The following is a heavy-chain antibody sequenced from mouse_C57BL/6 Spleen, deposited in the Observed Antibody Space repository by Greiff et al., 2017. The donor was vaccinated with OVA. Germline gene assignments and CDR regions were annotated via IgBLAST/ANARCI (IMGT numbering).Heavy chain of an antibody. D-gene: IGHD2-2*01. J-gene: IGHJ1*03. CDR1: GYTFTDYE. CDR2: IDPETGGT. Sequence: VQLVESGAELVRPGASVTLSCKASGYTFTDYEMHWVKQTPVHGLEWIGAIDPETGGTAYNQKFKGKAILTADKSSRTADLELRSLTSADTAVYYCTRNGYDGWYFDVWGTGTTVTVSS. CDR3: TRNGYDGWYFDV. V-gene: IGHV1-15*01.